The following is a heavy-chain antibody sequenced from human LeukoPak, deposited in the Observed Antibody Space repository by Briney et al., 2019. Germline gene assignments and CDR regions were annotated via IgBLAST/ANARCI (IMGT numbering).Heavy chain of an antibody. CDR1: GFIFSNYT. Sequence: PERSLRLSCAASGFIFSNYTMHWVRQAPGKGLEWVAVISYDGSNKYYGDSVKGRFTISRDNSKNTLYLQMDSLRAEDTAVYYCARPRGSRWSIPFDNWGQGTLVTVSS. CDR3: ARPRGSRWSIPFDN. J-gene: IGHJ4*02. D-gene: IGHD6-13*01. CDR2: ISYDGSNK. V-gene: IGHV3-30-3*01.